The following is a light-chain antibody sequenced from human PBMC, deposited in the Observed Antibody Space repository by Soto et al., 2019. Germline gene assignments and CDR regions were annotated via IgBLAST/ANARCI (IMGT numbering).Light chain of an antibody. CDR3: QKYNSAPNT. V-gene: IGKV1-27*01. CDR1: QDISSY. J-gene: IGKJ2*01. Sequence: DIQMTQSPSSLSASVGDRVTITCRASQDISSYLAWYQQKPGKPPKVLIYSASTLQTGVESRFSGSGFGTVFTLTINSLQPEDVATYYCQKYNSAPNTFGRGTRLEIK. CDR2: SAS.